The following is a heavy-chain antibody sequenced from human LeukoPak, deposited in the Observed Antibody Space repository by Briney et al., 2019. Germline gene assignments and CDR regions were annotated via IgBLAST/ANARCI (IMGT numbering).Heavy chain of an antibody. J-gene: IGHJ4*02. Sequence: GGSLRLSCAASGFTFSSYSMSWVRQAPGKGLEWVANIKQDGSEKYYVDSVKGRFTISRDNAKNSLYLQMNSLRAEDTAVYYCARDLTIAVTGYWGQGTLVTVSS. CDR1: GFTFSSYS. CDR3: ARDLTIAVTGY. CDR2: IKQDGSEK. D-gene: IGHD6-19*01. V-gene: IGHV3-7*01.